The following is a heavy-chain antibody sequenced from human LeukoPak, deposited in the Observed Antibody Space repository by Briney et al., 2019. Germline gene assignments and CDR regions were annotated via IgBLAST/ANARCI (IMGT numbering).Heavy chain of an antibody. CDR3: AGGGSGYPLDY. D-gene: IGHD3-22*01. J-gene: IGHJ4*02. CDR1: SGSMSSYY. Sequence: SETLSLTCAVSSGSMSSYYWSWIRQPPGKGVEWIGYIYYTGVTNYSPSLKRRLTISLDTAMKQFSLNLRSVTAADTAMYYCAGGGSGYPLDYWGQGTLVTVSS. V-gene: IGHV4-59*01. CDR2: IYYTGVT.